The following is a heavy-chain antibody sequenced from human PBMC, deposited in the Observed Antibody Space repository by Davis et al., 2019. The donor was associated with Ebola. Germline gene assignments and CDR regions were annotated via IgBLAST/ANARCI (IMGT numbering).Heavy chain of an antibody. CDR3: ARRIADGGYIDFHDY. Sequence: SETLSLTCTLSAVSISSGGYYWSWIRQHPGKGLEWIGYIYYSGSTYYNPSLKSRVTISVDTSKNQFSLKLRSVTAADTAIYYCARRIADGGYIDFHDYWGQGTLVTISS. D-gene: IGHD3-9*01. J-gene: IGHJ4*02. CDR2: IYYSGST. V-gene: IGHV4-31*03. CDR1: AVSISSGGYY.